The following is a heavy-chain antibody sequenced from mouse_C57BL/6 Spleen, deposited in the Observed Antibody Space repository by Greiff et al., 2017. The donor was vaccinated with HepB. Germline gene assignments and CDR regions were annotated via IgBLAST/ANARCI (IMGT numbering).Heavy chain of an antibody. CDR3: ARGGSSLYAMDY. CDR1: GYTFTDYY. CDR2: IYPGSGNT. Sequence: VQLQQSGAELVRPGASVKLSCKASGYTFTDYYINWVKQRPGQGLEWIARIYPGSGNTYYNEKFKGKATLTAEKSSSTAYMQLSSLTSEDSAVYFCARGGSSLYAMDYWGQGTSVTVSS. V-gene: IGHV1-76*01. J-gene: IGHJ4*01. D-gene: IGHD1-1*01.